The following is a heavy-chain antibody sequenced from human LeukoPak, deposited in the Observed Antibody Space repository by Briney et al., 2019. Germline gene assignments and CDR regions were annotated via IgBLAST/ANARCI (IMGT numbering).Heavy chain of an antibody. D-gene: IGHD3-3*01. CDR1: GFTLSLYS. Sequence: GGSLRLSCTASGFTLSLYSMHLVRQAPGKGLEVVSSIGCSSQDIYYRDSVRGRFTISRDNAKNSLYLDMNSPRAEDTAVYYCARDASNIDFAPYFYYMDVWGKGTTVTVSS. CDR2: IGCSSQDI. CDR3: ARDASNIDFAPYFYYMDV. J-gene: IGHJ6*03. V-gene: IGHV3-21*01.